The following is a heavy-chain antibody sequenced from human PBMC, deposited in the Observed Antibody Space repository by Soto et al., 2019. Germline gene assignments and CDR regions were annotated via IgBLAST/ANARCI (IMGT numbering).Heavy chain of an antibody. Sequence: PSETLSLTCAVHGGSFIDYHWGWVRQPPGKGLEWIGEVKDSGRTKYTPSLKSRVSISLDTSKNQLSLRLSAVTAADTAVYYCARAGGSYDYSMDVWGQGTTVTVSS. J-gene: IGHJ6*02. CDR3: ARAGGSYDYSMDV. V-gene: IGHV4-34*01. CDR1: GGSFIDYH. CDR2: VKDSGRT. D-gene: IGHD6-25*01.